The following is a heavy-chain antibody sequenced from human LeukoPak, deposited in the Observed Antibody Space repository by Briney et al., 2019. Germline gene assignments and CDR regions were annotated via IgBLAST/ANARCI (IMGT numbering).Heavy chain of an antibody. D-gene: IGHD6-13*01. J-gene: IGHJ4*02. V-gene: IGHV3-30*02. CDR3: AKESAVAAAGIDY. CDR2: IRYEGSNK. CDR1: GFIFSVYG. Sequence: PGGSLRLSCAASGFIFSVYGMHWVRQAPGKGLQWVTFIRYEGSNKYYADSVKGRFTISRDNSKNTLYLQMNSLRVEDTAVYYCAKESAVAAAGIDYWGQGTLVTVSS.